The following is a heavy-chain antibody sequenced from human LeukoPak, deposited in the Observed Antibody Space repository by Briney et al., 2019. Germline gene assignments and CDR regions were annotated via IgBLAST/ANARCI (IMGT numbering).Heavy chain of an antibody. CDR1: GYTFTGYY. Sequence: ASVKVSCKASGYTFTGYYMHWVRQAPGQGLEWMGIINHSGGRTSYAQKFQGRVTMTRDTSTSTVYMELSSLRSEDTAVYYCARDQRYYDSSGHLDYWGQGTLVTVSS. V-gene: IGHV1-46*01. CDR2: INHSGGRT. J-gene: IGHJ4*02. CDR3: ARDQRYYDSSGHLDY. D-gene: IGHD3-22*01.